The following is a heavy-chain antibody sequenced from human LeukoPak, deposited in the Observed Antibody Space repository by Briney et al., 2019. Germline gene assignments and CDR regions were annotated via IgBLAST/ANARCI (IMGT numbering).Heavy chain of an antibody. V-gene: IGHV4-31*03. CDR1: RGSISSGGYY. CDR3: ARVTLCLRAVCWNDFGWFDP. Sequence: SETLSLTCTVSRGSISSGGYYWSWIRQHPGKGLEWIGYIYYSGSTYYNPSLKSRVTISVDTSKNQFSLKLSSVTAADTAVYYCARVTLCLRAVCWNDFGWFDPWGQGTLVTVSS. CDR2: IYYSGST. D-gene: IGHD1-1*01. J-gene: IGHJ5*02.